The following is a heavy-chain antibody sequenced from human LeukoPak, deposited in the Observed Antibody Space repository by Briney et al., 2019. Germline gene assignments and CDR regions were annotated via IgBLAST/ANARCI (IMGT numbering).Heavy chain of an antibody. Sequence: GGSLRLSCAASGFTFSIYAMHWVRQAPGKGLEYVSAITSNGGSAYYANSGKGRFTISRDNSKNTLYLQMGSLRAEDMAVYYCARENCDSTTCYKTIDYWGQGTLVTVSS. CDR2: ITSNGGSA. D-gene: IGHD2-2*02. CDR3: ARENCDSTTCYKTIDY. V-gene: IGHV3-64*01. CDR1: GFTFSIYA. J-gene: IGHJ4*02.